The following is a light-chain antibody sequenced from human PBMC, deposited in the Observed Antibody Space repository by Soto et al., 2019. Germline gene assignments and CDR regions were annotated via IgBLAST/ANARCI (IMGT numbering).Light chain of an antibody. CDR3: QQCGGSPLFS. Sequence: EIVFTQSPDTLTLSPVEIATLSCTALESVTSSCLAWYQRKPGQAPRLLIHTTSTRATDIPDRFSGSGSGTDFTLTISRLEPEDFAVYYCQQCGGSPLFSFGPGTKVDIK. J-gene: IGKJ3*01. V-gene: IGKV3-20*01. CDR1: ESVTSSC. CDR2: TTS.